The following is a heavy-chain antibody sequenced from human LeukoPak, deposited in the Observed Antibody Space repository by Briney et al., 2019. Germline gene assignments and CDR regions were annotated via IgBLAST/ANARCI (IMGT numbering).Heavy chain of an antibody. V-gene: IGHV3-48*01. D-gene: IGHD6-13*01. J-gene: IGHJ4*02. CDR3: ASLGSSSWYGSDY. Sequence: GGSLRLSCAASGFTFSSYSMNSVRQTPGKGLERVSYISSSSSTIYYADSVKGRFTISRDNAKNSLYLQMNSLRAEDTAVYYCASLGSSSWYGSDYWGQGTLVTVSS. CDR2: ISSSSSTI. CDR1: GFTFSSYS.